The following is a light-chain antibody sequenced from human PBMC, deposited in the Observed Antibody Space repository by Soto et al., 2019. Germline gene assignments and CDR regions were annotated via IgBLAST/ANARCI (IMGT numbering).Light chain of an antibody. J-gene: IGLJ2*01. Sequence: QSVLTQPASVSGSPGQSITISCTGTSSDVGSYNLVSWYQQHPGKAPKLMIYEGSKRPSGVSNRFSGSKSGNTVSLTISGLQAEDEADYYCCSYAGSTDVVFGGGTKLTVL. V-gene: IGLV2-23*01. CDR1: SSDVGSYNL. CDR3: CSYAGSTDVV. CDR2: EGS.